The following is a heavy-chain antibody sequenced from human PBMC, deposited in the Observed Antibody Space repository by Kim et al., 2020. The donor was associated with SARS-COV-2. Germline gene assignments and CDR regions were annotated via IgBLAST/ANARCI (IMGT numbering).Heavy chain of an antibody. D-gene: IGHD1-26*01. CDR2: T. V-gene: IGHV4-31*02. J-gene: IGHJ4*02. Sequence: TYYNPSLKSRVTISVDTSKNQFSLKLSSVTAADTAVYYCARAFSGSYFDYWGQGTLVTVSS. CDR3: ARAFSGSYFDY.